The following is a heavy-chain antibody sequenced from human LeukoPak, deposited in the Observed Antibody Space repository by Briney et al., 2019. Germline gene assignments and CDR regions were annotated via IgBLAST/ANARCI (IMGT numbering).Heavy chain of an antibody. CDR3: AKDLSGWEPQGLDAFDI. J-gene: IGHJ3*02. CDR2: ISGSGGST. V-gene: IGHV3-23*01. CDR1: GFTFSSYA. D-gene: IGHD1-14*01. Sequence: GGSLRLSCAASGFTFSSYAMSWVRQAPGKGLEWVSAISGSGGSTYYADSVKGRFTISRDNSKNTLYLQMNSLRAEDTAVYYCAKDLSGWEPQGLDAFDIWGQGTMVTVSS.